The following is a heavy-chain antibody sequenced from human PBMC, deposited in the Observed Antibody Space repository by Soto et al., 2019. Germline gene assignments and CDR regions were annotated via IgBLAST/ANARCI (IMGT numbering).Heavy chain of an antibody. V-gene: IGHV5-51*01. CDR2: FNPGGSDI. J-gene: IGHJ3*01. D-gene: IGHD2-2*01. Sequence: GESLKISCTASGYSFTSYWIGWVRQMPGKDLEWMGHFNPGGSDIRYSPSFQGQVTISADKSISTAYLQWSSLKASDTAIYYCASRPIASRVAYDVWGQGTLVTVSS. CDR1: GYSFTSYW. CDR3: ASRPIASRVAYDV.